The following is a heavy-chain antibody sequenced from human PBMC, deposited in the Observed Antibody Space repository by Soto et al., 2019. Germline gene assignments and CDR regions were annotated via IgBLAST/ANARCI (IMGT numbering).Heavy chain of an antibody. CDR1: GFTFSSFA. V-gene: IGHV3-23*05. CDR3: ARGGPRDGYRDLDY. J-gene: IGHJ4*02. CDR2: ITNTGSTT. Sequence: PGGSLRLSCAASGFTFSSFAMTWVRQTPGKGLEWVSSITNTGSTTYYVDSVKGRFTISKDNSKNTLYLQMSSLRAEDTAVYYCARGGPRDGYRDLDYWGQGTQVTVSS. D-gene: IGHD5-18*01.